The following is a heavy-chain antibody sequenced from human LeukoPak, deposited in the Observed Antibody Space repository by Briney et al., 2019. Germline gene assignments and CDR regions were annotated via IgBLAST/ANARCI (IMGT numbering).Heavy chain of an antibody. CDR3: ARASHTPFSAFDI. CDR2: IIPILGIA. Sequence: SVKVSCKASGGTFSSYAISWVRQAPGQGLEWMGRIIPILGIANYAQKFQGRVTITAGKSTSTAYMELSSLRSEDTAVYYCARASHTPFSAFDIWGQGTMVTVSS. D-gene: IGHD3-3*02. J-gene: IGHJ3*02. CDR1: GGTFSSYA. V-gene: IGHV1-69*04.